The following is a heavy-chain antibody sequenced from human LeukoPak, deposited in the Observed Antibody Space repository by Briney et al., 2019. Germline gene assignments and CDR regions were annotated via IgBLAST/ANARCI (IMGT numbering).Heavy chain of an antibody. V-gene: IGHV3-66*01. CDR3: ARVRQPYYDSSGYCDY. J-gene: IGHJ4*02. CDR1: GSTVSSNY. CDR2: IYSGGST. Sequence: GGSLRLSCAASGSTVSSNYMSWVRQAPGKGLEWVSVIYSGGSTYYADSVKGRFTISRDNSKNTLYLQMNSLRAEDTAVYYCARVRQPYYDSSGYCDYWGQGTLVTVSS. D-gene: IGHD3-22*01.